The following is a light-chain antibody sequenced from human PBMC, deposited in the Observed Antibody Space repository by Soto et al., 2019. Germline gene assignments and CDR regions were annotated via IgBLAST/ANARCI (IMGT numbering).Light chain of an antibody. CDR1: QGVSTSY. Sequence: DIVLTQSPATLSVSPGERATLSCRASQGVSTSYLAWYQQKPGHAPRLLISGASSRASGIPDRFSGSGSGTDFTLTISRLEPEDFAVYYCQQYGSSSYTFGQGTKLEIK. CDR2: GAS. J-gene: IGKJ2*01. CDR3: QQYGSSSYT. V-gene: IGKV3-20*01.